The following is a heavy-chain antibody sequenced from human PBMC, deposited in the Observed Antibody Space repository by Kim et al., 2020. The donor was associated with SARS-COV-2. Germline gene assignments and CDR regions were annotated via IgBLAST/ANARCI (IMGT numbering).Heavy chain of an antibody. CDR2: ISSSSSTI. V-gene: IGHV3-48*02. CDR3: ARAASWVRVAHDAFDI. Sequence: GGSLRLSCAASGFTFSSYSMNWVRQAPGKGLEWVSYISSSSSTIYYADSVKGRFTISRDNAKNSLYLQMNSLRDEDTAVYYCARAASWVRVAHDAFDIWGQGTMVTVSS. D-gene: IGHD3-3*01. CDR1: GFTFSSYS. J-gene: IGHJ3*02.